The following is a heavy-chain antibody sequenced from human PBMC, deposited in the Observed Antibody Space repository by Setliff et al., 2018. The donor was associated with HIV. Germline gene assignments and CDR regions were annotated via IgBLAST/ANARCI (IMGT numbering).Heavy chain of an antibody. CDR3: AKGFRPVDTALVSGPTY. J-gene: IGHJ4*02. V-gene: IGHV3-23*01. CDR2: ITSGGST. D-gene: IGHD5-18*01. Sequence: LRLSCAASGFTFSSYAMSWVRQTPEKGLEWVSIITSGGSTYYADSAKGRFIISRDNSQNTLYLQMNSLRADDTAIYYCAKGFRPVDTALVSGPTYWGQGIQVTVSS. CDR1: GFTFSSYA.